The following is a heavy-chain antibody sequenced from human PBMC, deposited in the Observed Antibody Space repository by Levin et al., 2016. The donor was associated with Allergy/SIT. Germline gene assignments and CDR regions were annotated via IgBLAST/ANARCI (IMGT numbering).Heavy chain of an antibody. CDR3: VKGERSGYWDYYYYYYMDV. D-gene: IGHD3-3*01. J-gene: IGHJ6*03. V-gene: IGHV3-30*02. CDR2: IWYDGNNK. Sequence: WIRQPPGKGLEWVALIWYDGNNKYYADSVKGRFTISRDNSKNTLYLQMSSLRAEDTAVYYCVKGERSGYWDYYYYYYMDVWGKGTTVTVSS.